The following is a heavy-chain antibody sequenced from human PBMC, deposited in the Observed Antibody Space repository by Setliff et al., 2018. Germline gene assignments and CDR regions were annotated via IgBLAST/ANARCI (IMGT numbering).Heavy chain of an antibody. CDR1: GYTFISYG. J-gene: IGHJ4*02. Sequence: ASVKVSCKASGYTFISYGISWVRQAPGQGLEWMGWISAYNGNTNYAQKLQGRVTMTTDTSTSTAYMELRSLRSDDTAVYYFARDFWAYCGGDCSVFDYWGQGTLVTVSS. CDR2: ISAYNGNT. D-gene: IGHD2-21*02. CDR3: ARDFWAYCGGDCSVFDY. V-gene: IGHV1-18*01.